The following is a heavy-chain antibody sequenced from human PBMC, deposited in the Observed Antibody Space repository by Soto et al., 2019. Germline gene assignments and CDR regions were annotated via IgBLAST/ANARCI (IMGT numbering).Heavy chain of an antibody. Sequence: SETLSLTCSVSGGSMSSYYWSWIRQSPGKGLEWIGYISNSGSTNYNPSLKSRVTISVDTSKSQFSLKLSSVTAADLAVYYCARGDYGSGSYYDYWGQGTLVTVSS. D-gene: IGHD3-10*01. CDR2: ISNSGST. CDR1: GGSMSSYY. J-gene: IGHJ4*02. CDR3: ARGDYGSGSYYDY. V-gene: IGHV4-59*01.